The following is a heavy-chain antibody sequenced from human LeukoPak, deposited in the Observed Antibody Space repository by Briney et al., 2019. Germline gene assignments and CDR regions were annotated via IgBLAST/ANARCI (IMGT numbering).Heavy chain of an antibody. D-gene: IGHD4-17*01. CDR3: ARDLGATVTNWFDP. CDR2: IYNSGST. J-gene: IGHJ5*02. Sequence: PSGTLSLTCTVSGGSISSSYWSWIRQPPGKGLEWIGCIYNSGSTNYNPSLKSRVTISVDMSKNQFSLKLSSVTAADTAVYYCARDLGATVTNWFDPWGQGTLVTVSS. V-gene: IGHV4-59*01. CDR1: GGSISSSY.